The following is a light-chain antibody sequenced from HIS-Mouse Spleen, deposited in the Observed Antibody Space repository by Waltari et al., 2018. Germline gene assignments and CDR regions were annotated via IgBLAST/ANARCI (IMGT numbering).Light chain of an antibody. Sequence: SYELTPPPSVSVSPGQTARLTCSGDVLPKNYAYWYQQKSGQAPVLVIYEDSKRPSGIPERFSGSSSGTMATLTISGAQVEDEADYYCDSTDSSGNHRVFGGGTKLTVL. J-gene: IGLJ2*01. CDR3: DSTDSSGNHRV. CDR2: EDS. CDR1: VLPKNY. V-gene: IGLV3-10*01.